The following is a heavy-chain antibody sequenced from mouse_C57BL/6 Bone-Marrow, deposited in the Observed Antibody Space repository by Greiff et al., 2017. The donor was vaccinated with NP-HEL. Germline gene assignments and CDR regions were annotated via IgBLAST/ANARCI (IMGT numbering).Heavy chain of an antibody. CDR3: ARDLYYYGSSLFAY. Sequence: QVQLQQSGAELVRPGASVKLSCKASGYTFTDYYINWVKQRPGQGLEWIARIYPGSGNTYYNEKFKGKATLTAEKSSSTAYMQLSSLTSEDSAVYFCARDLYYYGSSLFAYWGQGTLVTVSA. J-gene: IGHJ3*01. CDR1: GYTFTDYY. D-gene: IGHD1-1*01. CDR2: IYPGSGNT. V-gene: IGHV1-76*01.